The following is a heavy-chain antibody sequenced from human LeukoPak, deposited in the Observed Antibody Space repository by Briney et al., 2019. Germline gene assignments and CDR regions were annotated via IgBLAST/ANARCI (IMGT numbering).Heavy chain of an antibody. J-gene: IGHJ4*02. V-gene: IGHV3-30*04. CDR3: AKARYDGEVMIAATDY. CDR1: GFTFSSYA. Sequence: AGGSLRLSCAASGFTFSSYAMHWVRQAPGKGLEWVAVISYDGSNKYYADSVKGRFTISRDNSKNTLYLQMNNLRADDTAVYYCAKARYDGEVMIAATDYWGQGTLVTVSS. D-gene: IGHD2-15*01. CDR2: ISYDGSNK.